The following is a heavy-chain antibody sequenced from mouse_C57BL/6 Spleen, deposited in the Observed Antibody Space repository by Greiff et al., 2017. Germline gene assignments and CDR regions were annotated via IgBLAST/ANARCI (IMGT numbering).Heavy chain of an antibody. CDR3: ARADYSRDYYAMDY. CDR2: IYPGDGDT. Sequence: QVQLKESGPELVKPGASVKISCKASGYAFSSSWMNWVKQRPGKGLEWIGRIYPGDGDTNYNGKFKGKATLTADKSSSTAYMQLSSLTSEDSAVYFCARADYSRDYYAMDYWGQGTSVTVSS. J-gene: IGHJ4*01. V-gene: IGHV1-82*01. D-gene: IGHD2-5*01. CDR1: GYAFSSSW.